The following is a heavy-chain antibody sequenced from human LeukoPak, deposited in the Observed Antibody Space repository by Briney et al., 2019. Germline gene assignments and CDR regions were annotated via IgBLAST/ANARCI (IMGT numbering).Heavy chain of an antibody. D-gene: IGHD4-17*01. CDR3: AREPVPQDYGDTVNAYDL. CDR1: GGSLSGHY. V-gene: IGHV4-34*01. CDR2: IHHDGRT. J-gene: IGHJ3*01. Sequence: KSSETLSLTCAVYGGSLSGHYWSWIRQSPGKGLEWIGDIHHDGRTKYSPSLKSRVSILLDTSKNEVSLRLTPVTAADTALYFCAREPVPQDYGDTVNAYDLWGQGTTVIVSS.